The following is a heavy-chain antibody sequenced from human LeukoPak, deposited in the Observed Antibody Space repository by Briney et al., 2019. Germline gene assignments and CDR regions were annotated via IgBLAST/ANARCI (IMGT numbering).Heavy chain of an antibody. D-gene: IGHD5-18*01. V-gene: IGHV1-2*02. CDR3: ARVYSYGPVPDY. J-gene: IGHJ4*02. CDR1: GYTFTGYY. CDR2: INPNSGGT. Sequence: ASVKVSCKASGYTFTGYYMHWVRQAPGQGLEWMGWINPNSGGTNYAQKFQGRVTMTRDTSISTAYMELSRLRSDDTAVYYCARVYSYGPVPDYWGQGTLVTVSS.